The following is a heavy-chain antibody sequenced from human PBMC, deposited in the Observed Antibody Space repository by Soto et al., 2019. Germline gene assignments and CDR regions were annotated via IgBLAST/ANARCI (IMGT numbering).Heavy chain of an antibody. CDR3: ARHCSGGSCYSNSAFDI. V-gene: IGHV1-69*01. Sequence: QVQLVQSGAEVKKPGSSVKVSYKASGGTFSSYAISWVRQAPGQGLEWMGGIIPIFGTANYAQKFQGRVTITADESTSTAYMELSSLRSEDTAVYYCARHCSGGSCYSNSAFDIWGQGTMVTVSS. D-gene: IGHD2-15*01. CDR2: IIPIFGTA. CDR1: GGTFSSYA. J-gene: IGHJ3*02.